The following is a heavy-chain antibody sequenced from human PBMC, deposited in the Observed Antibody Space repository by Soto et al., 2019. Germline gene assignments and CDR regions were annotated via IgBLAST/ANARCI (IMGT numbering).Heavy chain of an antibody. CDR1: GFTFSSYW. V-gene: IGHV3-74*01. D-gene: IGHD1-26*01. J-gene: IGHJ3*02. CDR2: IHSDGTTT. Sequence: PGGSLRLSCAASGFTFSSYWMHWVRQVPGKGLVWVSHIHSDGTTTTYADSVKGRFTISRDNAKNSLYLQMDSLRAEDTAVYYCARGERGGFDIWGQGTKVTVSS. CDR3: ARGERGGFDI.